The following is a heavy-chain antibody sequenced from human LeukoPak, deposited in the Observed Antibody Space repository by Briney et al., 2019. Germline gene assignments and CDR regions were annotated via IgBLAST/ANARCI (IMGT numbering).Heavy chain of an antibody. CDR2: ISSSSSYI. J-gene: IGHJ3*02. D-gene: IGHD3-22*01. CDR3: ARASSGYPNDAFDI. CDR1: GFTFSSYS. V-gene: IGHV3-21*01. Sequence: GGSLRLSCAASGFTFSSYSMNWVRQAPGKGLEWVSSISSSSSYIYYADSVKGRFTISRDNAKNSLYLQMNSLRAEDTAVYYCARASSGYPNDAFDIWGQGTMVTVSS.